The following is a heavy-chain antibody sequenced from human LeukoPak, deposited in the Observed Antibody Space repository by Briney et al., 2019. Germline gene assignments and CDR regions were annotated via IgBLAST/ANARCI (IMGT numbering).Heavy chain of an antibody. CDR2: ISASGGGT. V-gene: IGHV3-23*01. J-gene: IGHJ6*03. D-gene: IGHD2-2*01. CDR3: AKTYCSTPSPRCYYYYYMDV. Sequence: GGSLRLSCAASGFTFSNYAINWLRQAPGKGLEWVSGISASGGGTYYADSVKGRFTISRDNSKNTLYLQMNSLRAEDTAVYYCAKTYCSTPSPRCYYYYYMDVWRKGTTVTVSS. CDR1: GFTFSNYA.